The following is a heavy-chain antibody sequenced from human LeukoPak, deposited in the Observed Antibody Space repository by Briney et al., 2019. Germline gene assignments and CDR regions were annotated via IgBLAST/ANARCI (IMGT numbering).Heavy chain of an antibody. CDR3: ARRTKEIPADFDY. V-gene: IGHV4-59*01. D-gene: IGHD1-1*01. Sequence: SETLSLTCTVSGGSISSYYWSWIRQPPGKGLEWIGYIYYSGSTNYNPSLKSRVTISVDTSKNQFSLKLSAVTAADTAVYYCARRTKEIPADFDYWGQGTLVTVSS. CDR2: IYYSGST. J-gene: IGHJ4*02. CDR1: GGSISSYY.